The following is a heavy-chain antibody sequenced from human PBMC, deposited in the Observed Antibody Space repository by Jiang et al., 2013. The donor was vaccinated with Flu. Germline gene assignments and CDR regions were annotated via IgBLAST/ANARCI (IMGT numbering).Heavy chain of an antibody. J-gene: IGHJ4*02. CDR2: ILGIA. V-gene: IGHV1-69*04. Sequence: ILGIANYAQKFQGRVTITADKSTSTAYMELSSLRSEDTAVYYCAREWSGSYSPFHWGQGTLVTVSS. CDR3: AREWSGSYSPFH. D-gene: IGHD1-26*01.